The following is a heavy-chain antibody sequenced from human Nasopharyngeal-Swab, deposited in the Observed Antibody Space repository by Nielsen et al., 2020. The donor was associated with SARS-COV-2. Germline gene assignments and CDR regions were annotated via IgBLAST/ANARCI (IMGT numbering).Heavy chain of an antibody. D-gene: IGHD4-17*01. J-gene: IGHJ3*02. CDR2: ISSSSSYI. CDR1: GFTFSSYS. CDR3: ARASGYGEGAFDI. V-gene: IGHV3-21*01. Sequence: ESLKISCAASGFTFSSYSMNWVRQAPGKGLEWVSSISSSSSYIYYADSVKGRFTISRDNAKNSLYLQMNSLRAEDTAVYYCARASGYGEGAFDIWGQGTMVTVSS.